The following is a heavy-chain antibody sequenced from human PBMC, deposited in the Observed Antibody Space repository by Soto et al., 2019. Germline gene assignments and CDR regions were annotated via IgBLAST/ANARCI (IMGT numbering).Heavy chain of an antibody. CDR2: INPSGGST. D-gene: IGHD2-2*01. CDR1: GYTFTSYY. V-gene: IGHV1-46*03. Sequence: ASVKVSCKSSGYTFTSYYMHCVRQAPGQGLEWMGIINPSGGSTSYAQKFQGRVTMTRDTSTSTVYMELSSLRSEDTAVYYCARAGSRYCSSTSCWFFDYWGQGTLVTVSS. J-gene: IGHJ4*02. CDR3: ARAGSRYCSSTSCWFFDY.